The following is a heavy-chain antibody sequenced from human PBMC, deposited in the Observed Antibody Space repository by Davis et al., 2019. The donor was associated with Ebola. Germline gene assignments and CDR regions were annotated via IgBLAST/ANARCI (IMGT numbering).Heavy chain of an antibody. V-gene: IGHV4-59*08. CDR1: DDSIDIYS. CDR3: AGGSLYKFIDV. CDR2: TSYSGSP. Sequence: SETLSLTCTVSDDSIDIYSWSWIRQPPGKGLEWIGSTSYSGSPYYNASLKSRLSISLDASRNQFSLRLTSVAAADPAVYFCAGGSLYKFIDVWGRGNTVTVSS. D-gene: IGHD1-26*01. J-gene: IGHJ6*03.